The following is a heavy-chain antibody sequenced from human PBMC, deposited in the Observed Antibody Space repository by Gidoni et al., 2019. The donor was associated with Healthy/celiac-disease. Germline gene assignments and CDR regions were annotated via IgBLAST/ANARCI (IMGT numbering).Heavy chain of an antibody. CDR3: ARGRRDYDSSGWDNQGVDY. CDR2: INHSGST. J-gene: IGHJ4*02. V-gene: IGHV4-34*01. Sequence: QVQLQQWGAGLLKPSETLSLTCAVYGGSFSGYYWRWIRQPPGTGLEWIGEINHSGSTNYNPSLKSRVTISVDTSKNQFSLKLSSVTAADTAVYYCARGRRDYDSSGWDNQGVDYWGQGTLVTVSS. D-gene: IGHD3-22*01. CDR1: GGSFSGYY.